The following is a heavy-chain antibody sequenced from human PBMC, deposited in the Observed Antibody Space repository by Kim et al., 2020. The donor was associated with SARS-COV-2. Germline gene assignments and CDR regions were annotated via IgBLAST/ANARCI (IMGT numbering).Heavy chain of an antibody. D-gene: IGHD2-2*01. Sequence: YADSVKGRFTISRDNSKNTLYLQMNSLRAEDTAVYYCARVHATDYYMDVWGKGTTVTVSS. V-gene: IGHV3-33*01. CDR3: ARVHATDYYMDV. J-gene: IGHJ6*03.